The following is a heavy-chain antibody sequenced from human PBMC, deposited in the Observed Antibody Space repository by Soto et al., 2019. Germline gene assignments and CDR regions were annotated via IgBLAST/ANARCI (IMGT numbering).Heavy chain of an antibody. J-gene: IGHJ4*02. D-gene: IGHD5-12*01. CDR3: ARYFRTYSGPPI. Sequence: NPSETLSLTCVVSGYVITSGYYWGWIRQPPGKGLEWIGTVDHSGSTYYDPSLQGRVTISIDTSKNQFSLKLTSVTAADTALYYCARYFRTYSGPPIWGQGTLVTVSS. V-gene: IGHV4-38-2*01. CDR2: VDHSGST. CDR1: GYVITSGYY.